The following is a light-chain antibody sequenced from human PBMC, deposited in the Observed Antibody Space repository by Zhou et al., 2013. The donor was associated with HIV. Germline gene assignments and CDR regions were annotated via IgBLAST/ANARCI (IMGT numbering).Light chain of an antibody. CDR1: QGISRY. V-gene: IGKV1-39*01. CDR3: QQSYSTSRGRWT. CDR2: GAS. Sequence: DIQLTQSPSFLSASVGDRVTITCRASQGISRYLAWYQQKPGKAPKLLIYGASIVQGGVPSRFSGRGSGTDFTLTITSLQPEDFATYYCQQSYSTSRGRWTFGQGTKVEFK. J-gene: IGKJ1*01.